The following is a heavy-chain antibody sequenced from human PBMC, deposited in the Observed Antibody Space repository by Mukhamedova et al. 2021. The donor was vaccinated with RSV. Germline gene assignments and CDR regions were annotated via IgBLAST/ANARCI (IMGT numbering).Heavy chain of an antibody. J-gene: IGHJ5*02. CDR2: IYASGTT. Sequence: SWLRQPAGKRLEWIGRIYASGTTSNNPSVAGRVPISVDTPKNQFSLKLTAVTAADTAVYFCARESIGPNGGVFRSWGQGTLVTVS. CDR3: ARESIGPNGGVFRS. V-gene: IGHV4-61*02. D-gene: IGHD3-16*01.